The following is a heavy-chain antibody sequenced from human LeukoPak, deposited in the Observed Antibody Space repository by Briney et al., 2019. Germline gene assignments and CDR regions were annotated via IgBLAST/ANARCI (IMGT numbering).Heavy chain of an antibody. Sequence: VASVKVSCKASGGTFSSYAISWVRQAPGQGLEWMGGIIPIFGTANYAQKFQGRVTITTDESTSTAYMELSSLRSEDTAEYYCAGVSGYDYGYYYMDVWGKGTTVTVSS. V-gene: IGHV1-69*05. CDR2: IIPIFGTA. D-gene: IGHD5-12*01. J-gene: IGHJ6*03. CDR3: AGVSGYDYGYYYMDV. CDR1: GGTFSSYA.